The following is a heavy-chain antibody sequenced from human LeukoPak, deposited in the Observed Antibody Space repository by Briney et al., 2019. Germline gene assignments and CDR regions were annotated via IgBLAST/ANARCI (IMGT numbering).Heavy chain of an antibody. V-gene: IGHV3-23*01. Sequence: GGSLRLSCAASGFTFSSYAKSWVRQAPGKGLEWVSAISGSGGSTYYADSVKGRFTISRDNSKNTLYLQMNSLRAEDTAVYYCAKAAYDFWSGYLLGYWGQGTLVTVSS. CDR2: ISGSGGST. D-gene: IGHD3-3*01. CDR3: AKAAYDFWSGYLLGY. J-gene: IGHJ4*02. CDR1: GFTFSSYA.